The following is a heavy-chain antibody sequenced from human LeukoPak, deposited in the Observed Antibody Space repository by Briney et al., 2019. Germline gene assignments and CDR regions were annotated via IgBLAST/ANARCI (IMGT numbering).Heavy chain of an antibody. CDR2: ISGSGGST. CDR3: AEDAAGWLDY. CDR1: GFTFSSYA. D-gene: IGHD6-19*01. J-gene: IGHJ4*02. Sequence: GGSLRLFCAASGFTFSSYAMSWVRQAPGEGVEWVSAISGSGGSTYYADSVKGRFTISRDNSKNTLYLQRNSLRAEDTAVYYCAEDAAGWLDYWGQGTLVTVSS. V-gene: IGHV3-23*01.